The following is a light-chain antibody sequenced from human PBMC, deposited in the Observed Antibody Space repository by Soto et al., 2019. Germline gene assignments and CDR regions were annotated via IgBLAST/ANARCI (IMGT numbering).Light chain of an antibody. CDR1: SSDVGGYNY. CDR3: AAWDDSLNGLV. Sequence: QSVLTQPRSVSGSPGQSVTISCTGTSSDVGGYNYVSWYQQHPGKAPKLMIYDVSKRPSGVPDRFSGSKSGNTASLTISGLQAEDEADYYCAAWDDSLNGLVFGGGTKLTVL. J-gene: IGLJ3*02. V-gene: IGLV2-11*01. CDR2: DVS.